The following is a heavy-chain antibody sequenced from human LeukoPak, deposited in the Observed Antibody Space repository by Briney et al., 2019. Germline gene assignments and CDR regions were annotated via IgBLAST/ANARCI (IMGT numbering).Heavy chain of an antibody. V-gene: IGHV1-3*01. D-gene: IGHD3-9*01. J-gene: IGHJ4*02. Sequence: ASVKVSCKASGYTFTSYAMHWVRQAPGQRLEWMGWINDGNGNTKYSQKFQGRVTITRDTSASTAYMELSSLRSEDTAVYYCARVRYDILTGYYIFDYWGQGTLVTVSS. CDR1: GYTFTSYA. CDR2: INDGNGNT. CDR3: ARVRYDILTGYYIFDY.